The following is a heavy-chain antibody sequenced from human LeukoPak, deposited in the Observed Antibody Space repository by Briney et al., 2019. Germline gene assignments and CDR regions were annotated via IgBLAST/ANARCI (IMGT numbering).Heavy chain of an antibody. D-gene: IGHD3-22*01. J-gene: IGHJ5*02. V-gene: IGHV5-51*01. CDR2: IYPGDSDT. CDR1: GYSFTSYW. Sequence: GESLKISCKGSGYSFTSYWIGWVRQMPGKGLEWMGIIYPGDSDTRYSPSFQGQVTISADKSISTAYLQWSSLKASDTAMYYCARRTYYYDSSGYYYGGNHTPNWFDPWGQGTLATVSS. CDR3: ARRTYYYDSSGYYYGGNHTPNWFDP.